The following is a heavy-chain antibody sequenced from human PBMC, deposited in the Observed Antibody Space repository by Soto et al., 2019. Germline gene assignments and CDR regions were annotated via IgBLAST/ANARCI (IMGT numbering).Heavy chain of an antibody. D-gene: IGHD6-6*01. CDR2: ISGSGGST. CDR3: ATAARPNYYYGMDV. V-gene: IGHV3-23*01. CDR1: GFTFTSYA. Sequence: EVQLLESGGGLVQPGGSLRPSCAASGFTFTSYAMSWVRQAPGEGLEWVSAISGSGGSTYYAASVKGRFTITRDNSKHTLYLQMNSVRAGDTAVYYCATAARPNYYYGMDVWGQGTTVTVSS. J-gene: IGHJ6*02.